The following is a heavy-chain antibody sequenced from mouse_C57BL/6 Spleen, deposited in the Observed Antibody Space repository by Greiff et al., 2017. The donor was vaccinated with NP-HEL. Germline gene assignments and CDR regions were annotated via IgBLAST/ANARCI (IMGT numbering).Heavy chain of an antibody. CDR2: IDPSDSYT. J-gene: IGHJ4*01. CDR1: GYTFTSYW. Sequence: QVQLQQSGAELVMPGASVKLSCKASGYTFTSYWMHWVKQRPGQGLEWIGAIDPSDSYTNYNQKFKGKSTLTVDTSSSTAYMQLSSLTSEDSAVYYCARSNGSSYYAMDYWGQGTSVTVSS. CDR3: ARSNGSSYYAMDY. V-gene: IGHV1-69*01. D-gene: IGHD1-1*01.